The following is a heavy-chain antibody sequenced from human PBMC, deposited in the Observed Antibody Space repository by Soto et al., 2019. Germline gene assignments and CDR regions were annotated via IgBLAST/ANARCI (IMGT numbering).Heavy chain of an antibody. V-gene: IGHV4-59*01. CDR3: AREIRSTNNNWFDP. Sequence: SETLSLTCTVSGGSISSYYWSWIRQPPGKGLEWIGYIYYSGSTNYNPSLKSRVTISVDTSKNQFSLKLSSVTAADTAVYYCAREIRSTNNNWFDPWGQGTRVTVSS. D-gene: IGHD6-13*01. CDR1: GGSISSYY. J-gene: IGHJ5*02. CDR2: IYYSGST.